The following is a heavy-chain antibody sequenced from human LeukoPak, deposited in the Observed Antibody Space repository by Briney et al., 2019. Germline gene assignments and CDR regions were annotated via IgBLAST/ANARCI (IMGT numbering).Heavy chain of an antibody. CDR1: GGSTSSYY. V-gene: IGHV4-59*01. J-gene: IGHJ4*02. CDR3: ARGGRLRYFDWVTNYYFDY. Sequence: SSETLSLTCTVSGGSTSSYYWSWIRQPPGKGLEWIGYIYYSGSTNYNPSLKSRDTISVDTSKNQFSLKLSSVTAADTAVYYCARGGRLRYFDWVTNYYFDYWGQGTLVTVSS. D-gene: IGHD3-9*01. CDR2: IYYSGST.